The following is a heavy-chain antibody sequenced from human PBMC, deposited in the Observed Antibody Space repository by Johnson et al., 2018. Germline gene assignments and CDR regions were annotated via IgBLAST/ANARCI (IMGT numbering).Heavy chain of an antibody. Sequence: VQLVQSGGGLVQPGGSLRLSCAASGFTFSSYAMSWVRQAPGKGLEWVSAISGSGGSTYYADSVKGRFTISRDNSKNPLYLQMTSLRAEDTAVYYCAKGVAAGEYYYYYDYMDVWGKGTTVTVSS. CDR1: GFTFSSYA. CDR3: AKGVAAGEYYYYYDYMDV. J-gene: IGHJ6*03. V-gene: IGHV3-23*04. D-gene: IGHD6-13*01. CDR2: ISGSGGST.